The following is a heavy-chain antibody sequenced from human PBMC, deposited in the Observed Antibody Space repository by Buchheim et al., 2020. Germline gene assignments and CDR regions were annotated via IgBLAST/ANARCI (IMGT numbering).Heavy chain of an antibody. CDR1: GFTFSSYG. CDR2: ISYDGSNK. V-gene: IGHV3-30*18. Sequence: QVQLVESGGGVVQPGRSLRLSCAASGFTFSSYGMHWVRQAPGKGLEWVAVISYDGSNKYYADSVKGRFTISRDNSKNTLYLQMNSLRAEDTAVYYCAKGGDYCSSTSCSPYYYYYGMDVWGQGTT. CDR3: AKGGDYCSSTSCSPYYYYYGMDV. D-gene: IGHD2-2*01. J-gene: IGHJ6*02.